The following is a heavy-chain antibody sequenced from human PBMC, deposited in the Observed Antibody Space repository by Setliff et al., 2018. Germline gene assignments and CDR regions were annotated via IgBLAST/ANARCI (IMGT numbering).Heavy chain of an antibody. CDR1: GGSISSGNYY. J-gene: IGHJ6*03. CDR3: ARHKSNGSGSYPSLYMDV. D-gene: IGHD3-10*01. CDR2: IYYSGST. Sequence: SETLSLTCRVSGGSISSGNYYWGLIRQPPGKGLEWVATIYYSGSTYSNPSLKSRLITSVDAPDNQFSVKLSSVTAADTAVYYCARHKSNGSGSYPSLYMDVWGKGIMVTAP. V-gene: IGHV4-39*01.